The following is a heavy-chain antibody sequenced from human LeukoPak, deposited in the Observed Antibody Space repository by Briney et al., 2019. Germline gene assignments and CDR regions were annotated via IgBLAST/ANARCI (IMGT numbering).Heavy chain of an antibody. Sequence: PGGSLRLSCAASGFTFSSYEMNWVRQAPGKGLEWVSAISGSGGSTYYADSVKGRFTISRDNSKNTLYLQMNSLRAEDTAVYYCAKDAGVYDFWSGYYSVYMDVWGKGTTVTVSS. CDR2: ISGSGGST. CDR3: AKDAGVYDFWSGYYSVYMDV. V-gene: IGHV3-23*01. CDR1: GFTFSSYE. D-gene: IGHD3-3*01. J-gene: IGHJ6*03.